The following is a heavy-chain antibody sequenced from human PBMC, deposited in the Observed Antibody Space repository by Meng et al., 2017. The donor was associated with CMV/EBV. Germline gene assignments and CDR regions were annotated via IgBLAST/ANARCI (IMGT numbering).Heavy chain of an antibody. D-gene: IGHD2-2*01. CDR1: GFTFSSYW. Sequence: GESLKISCAASGFTFSSYWMSWVRQAPGKGLEWVSYISSSSSTIYYADSVKGRFTISRDNAKNSLYLQMNSLRAEDTAVYYCARDHCSSTSCYLLYYYYGMDVWGQGTTVTVSS. V-gene: IGHV3-48*04. CDR2: ISSSSSTI. CDR3: ARDHCSSTSCYLLYYYYGMDV. J-gene: IGHJ6*02.